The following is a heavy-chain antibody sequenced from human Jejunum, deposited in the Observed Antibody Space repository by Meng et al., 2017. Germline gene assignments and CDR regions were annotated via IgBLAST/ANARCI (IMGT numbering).Heavy chain of an antibody. D-gene: IGHD1-26*01. J-gene: IGHJ4*02. Sequence: GESLKISWAASGFIFSDYPMHWVRQAPGKGLEYVSTISSDGGSTYYANSVKGRFSISRDNIKNMVYLQMGSLRAEDTAVYYCARGSESIYSGSYSWGQGTLVTVSS. CDR1: GFIFSDYP. CDR3: ARGSESIYSGSYS. V-gene: IGHV3-64*01. CDR2: ISSDGGST.